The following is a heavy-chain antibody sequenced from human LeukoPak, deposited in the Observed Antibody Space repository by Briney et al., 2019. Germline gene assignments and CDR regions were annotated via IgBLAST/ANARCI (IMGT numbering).Heavy chain of an antibody. Sequence: GGSLRLSCAASGFTFSSYWMSWVRQAPGKGLEWVANIKQDGSEKYYVDSVKGRFTISRDNAKNSLYLQMNSLRVEDTAVYYCARGKATITWYYFDYWGQGTLVTVSS. J-gene: IGHJ4*02. CDR1: GFTFSSYW. CDR3: ARGKATITWYYFDY. CDR2: IKQDGSEK. V-gene: IGHV3-7*01. D-gene: IGHD5-12*01.